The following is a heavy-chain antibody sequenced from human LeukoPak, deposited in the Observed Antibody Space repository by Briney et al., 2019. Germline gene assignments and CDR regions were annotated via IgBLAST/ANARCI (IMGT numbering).Heavy chain of an antibody. D-gene: IGHD2-2*01. CDR3: ARITGYCSSTSCFRRGYYYYYMDV. V-gene: IGHV5-51*01. Sequence: GESLKISCKASGYSFTTYWIGWVRQMPGKGLEWMGIIYPGDSDTRYSPSFQGQVTISADKSISTAYLQWSSLKASDTAMYYCARITGYCSSTSCFRRGYYYYYMDVWGKGTTVTVSS. J-gene: IGHJ6*03. CDR2: IYPGDSDT. CDR1: GYSFTTYW.